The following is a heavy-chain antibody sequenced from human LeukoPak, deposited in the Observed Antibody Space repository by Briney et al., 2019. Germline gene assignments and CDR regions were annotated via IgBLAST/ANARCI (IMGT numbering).Heavy chain of an antibody. CDR1: GFTFSSYA. V-gene: IGHV3-23*01. D-gene: IGHD1-26*01. CDR3: AKGQKWELPLDF. CDR2: ISDSGRST. J-gene: IGHJ4*02. Sequence: PGGSLRLSCAAYGFTFSSYAMTWVRQAPGKGLEWVSAISDSGRSTYYPAPVKGRFTISRDISKSTLYLQMNSLRAEDTALYSCAKGQKWELPLDFWGQGTLVTVSS.